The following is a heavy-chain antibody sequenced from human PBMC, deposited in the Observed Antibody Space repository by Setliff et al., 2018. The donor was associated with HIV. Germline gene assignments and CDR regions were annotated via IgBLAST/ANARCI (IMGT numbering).Heavy chain of an antibody. V-gene: IGHV1-18*01. D-gene: IGHD3-22*01. CDR3: SRSRGIIVVTPGY. CDR2: ISDYNSNT. CDR1: GYTFTSYG. J-gene: IGHJ4*02. Sequence: ASVKVSCKASGYTFTSYGLSWVRQAPGQGLEWMGWISDYNSNTEYAASVKGRFTISRDDSKSIAYLQMNSLKTEDTAVYYCSRSRGIIVVTPGYWGQGTLVTVSS.